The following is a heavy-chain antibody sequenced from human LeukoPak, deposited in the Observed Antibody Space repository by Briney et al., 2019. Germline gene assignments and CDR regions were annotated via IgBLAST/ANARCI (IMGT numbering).Heavy chain of an antibody. J-gene: IGHJ4*02. CDR1: GFTFSSYS. CDR2: ISSSSTYI. Sequence: GGSLRLSCAASGFTFSSYSMNWVRQAPGKGLEWVSSISSSSTYIYYADSVKGRFTISRDNAKNSLYLQMNSLRAEDTAVYYCARSRPSMGGAGGAIDYWGQGTLVTVSS. D-gene: IGHD1-26*01. CDR3: ARSRPSMGGAGGAIDY. V-gene: IGHV3-21*01.